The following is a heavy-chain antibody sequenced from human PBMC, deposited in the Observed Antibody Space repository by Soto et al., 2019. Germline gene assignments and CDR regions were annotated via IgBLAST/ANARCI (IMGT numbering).Heavy chain of an antibody. V-gene: IGHV3-33*01. CDR1: GFTFSSYG. CDR2: IWYDGSNK. D-gene: IGHD6-13*01. J-gene: IGHJ4*02. CDR3: ARVGGDSRSVRSFYL. Sequence: QVQLLESGGGVFQPGISLRLSCAASGFTFSSYGMHWVRQAPGKGLEWVAVIWYDGSNKYYADSVKGRFTISRENSKNTLYLQVNSARAEETAVYYCARVGGDSRSVRSFYLWRQGTLVTVS.